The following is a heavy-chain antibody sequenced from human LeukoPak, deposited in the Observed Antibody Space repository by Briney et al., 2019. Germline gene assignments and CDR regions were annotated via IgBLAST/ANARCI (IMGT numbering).Heavy chain of an antibody. V-gene: IGHV4-31*03. Sequence: SQTLSLTCTVSGGSISSGDYYWSWIRQHPGKGLEWIGYIYYSGSTYYNPSLKSRVTISVDTSKNQFSLKLSSVTAPYTAVYYRARDTSGSYYTFDYWGQGTLVTVSS. D-gene: IGHD1-26*01. CDR1: GGSISSGDYY. J-gene: IGHJ4*02. CDR2: IYYSGST. CDR3: ARDTSGSYYTFDY.